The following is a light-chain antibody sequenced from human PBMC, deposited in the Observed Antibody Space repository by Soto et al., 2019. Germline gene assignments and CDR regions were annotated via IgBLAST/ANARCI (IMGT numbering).Light chain of an antibody. CDR2: GAS. V-gene: IGKV3-20*01. CDR1: QSVSSSY. J-gene: IGKJ1*01. Sequence: IALTQSPGTLSLSPVERATLSCMASQSVSSSYLAWYQQKPGQAPRLLIYGASSRATGIPDRLSGSGSGTDFTLTISRMEPEDFAVYYCQQYGSSRTFGHGTKVDIK. CDR3: QQYGSSRT.